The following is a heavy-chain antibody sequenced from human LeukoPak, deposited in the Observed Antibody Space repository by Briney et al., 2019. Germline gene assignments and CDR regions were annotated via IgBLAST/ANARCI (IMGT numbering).Heavy chain of an antibody. CDR2: ISSDSTYI. CDR3: TRGLVAVYYYYYYMDV. V-gene: IGHV3-21*01. J-gene: IGHJ6*03. Sequence: PGGSLRLSCAASGFTFTSYSSTWVRQAPGKGLEWVSSISSDSTYIYYADSVKGRFTISRDNAKNTLYLQMNSLRAEDTAVYYCTRGLVAVYYYYYYMDVWGKGTTVTVSS. D-gene: IGHD2-15*01. CDR1: GFTFTSYS.